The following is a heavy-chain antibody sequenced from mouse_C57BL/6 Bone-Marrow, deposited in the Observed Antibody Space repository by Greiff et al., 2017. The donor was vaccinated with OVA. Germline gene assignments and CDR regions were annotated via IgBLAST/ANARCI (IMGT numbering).Heavy chain of an antibody. Sequence: VQLQQPGAELVKPGASVKMSCKASGYTFTSYWITWVKQRPGQGLEWIGDIYPGSGSTNYNEKFKSKATLTVDTSSSTAYMQLSSLTSEDSAVYYCAHYYGSSYHWYFDVWGTGTTVTVSS. J-gene: IGHJ1*03. CDR1: GYTFTSYW. D-gene: IGHD1-1*01. CDR3: AHYYGSSYHWYFDV. V-gene: IGHV1-55*01. CDR2: IYPGSGST.